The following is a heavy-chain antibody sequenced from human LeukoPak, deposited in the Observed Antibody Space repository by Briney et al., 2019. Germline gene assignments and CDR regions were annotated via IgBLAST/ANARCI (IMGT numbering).Heavy chain of an antibody. Sequence: ASVKVSCKASGYTFTAYYIHWVRQAPGQGLEWMGWISAYNGNTRYAQKLQGRVTMTTDSSTSTAYMELRSLRSDDTAVYYCARGPIIDIVVIPAAADYYHMDVWGKGTTVTVSS. J-gene: IGHJ6*03. D-gene: IGHD2-2*01. V-gene: IGHV1-18*04. CDR2: ISAYNGNT. CDR3: ARGPIIDIVVIPAAADYYHMDV. CDR1: GYTFTAYY.